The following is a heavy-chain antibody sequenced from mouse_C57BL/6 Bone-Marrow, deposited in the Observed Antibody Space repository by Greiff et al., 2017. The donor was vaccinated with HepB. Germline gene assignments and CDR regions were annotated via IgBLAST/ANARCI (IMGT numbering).Heavy chain of an antibody. CDR3: ARVGLRGFAY. V-gene: IGHV5-4*03. D-gene: IGHD2-4*01. CDR1: GFTFSSYA. CDR2: ISDGGSYT. Sequence: EVKLMESGGGLVKPGGSLKLSCAASGFTFSSYAMSWVRQTPEKRLEWVATISDGGSYTYYPDNVKGRFTISRDNAKNNLYLQMSHLKSEETAMYYCARVGLRGFAYWGQGTLVTVSA. J-gene: IGHJ3*01.